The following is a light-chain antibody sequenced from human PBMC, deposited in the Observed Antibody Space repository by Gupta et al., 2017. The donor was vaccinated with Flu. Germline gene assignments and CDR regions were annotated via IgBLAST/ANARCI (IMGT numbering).Light chain of an antibody. J-gene: IGKJ2*01. V-gene: IGKV3-20*01. CDR2: ATS. CDR1: QSVSSSY. CDR3: QQYVSSPEYT. Sequence: EIVLTQSPGTLSLSPGERATLSCRASQSVSSSYLNWYQQKPGQAPRLLIYATSNRATGIAHRFSGGGSGTDFTLTISRLEPEDFAVYYCQQYVSSPEYTFGQGTKLEIE.